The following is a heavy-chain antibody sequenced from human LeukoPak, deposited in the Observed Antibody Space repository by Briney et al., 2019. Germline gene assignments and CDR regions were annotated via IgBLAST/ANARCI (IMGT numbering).Heavy chain of an antibody. CDR1: GYTFAGYY. D-gene: IGHD3-10*01. J-gene: IGHJ4*02. V-gene: IGHV1-2*02. CDR2: INPNSGGT. CDR3: ARVEFAVRGVANDY. Sequence: ASVKVSCKASGYTFAGYYMHWVRQAPGQGLEWMGWINPNSGGTNYAQKFQGRVTMTRDTSISTAYMELSRLRSDDTAVYYCARVEFAVRGVANDYWGQGTLVTVSS.